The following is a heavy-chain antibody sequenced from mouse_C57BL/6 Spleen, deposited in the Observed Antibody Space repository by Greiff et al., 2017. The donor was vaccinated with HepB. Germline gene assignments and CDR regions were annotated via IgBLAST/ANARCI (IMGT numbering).Heavy chain of an antibody. J-gene: IGHJ4*01. D-gene: IGHD1-1*01. CDR1: GFTFSSYA. V-gene: IGHV5-4*01. Sequence: EVQLQQSGGGLVKPGGSLKLSCAASGFTFSSYAMSWVRQTPEKRLEWVATISDGGSYTYYPDNVKGRFTISRDNAKNNLYLQMSHLKSEDTAMYYCARDYGSSYSAMDYWGQGTSVTVSS. CDR3: ARDYGSSYSAMDY. CDR2: ISDGGSYT.